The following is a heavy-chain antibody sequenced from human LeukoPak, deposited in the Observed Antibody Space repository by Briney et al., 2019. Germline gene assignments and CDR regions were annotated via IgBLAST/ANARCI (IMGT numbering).Heavy chain of an antibody. J-gene: IGHJ5*02. Sequence: ASVKVSCKASGYTFTSYYMHWVRQAPGQGLEWMGIINPSGGSTSYAQKFQGRVTMTRDTSISTAYMELSRLRSDDTAVYYCARVDLGYCSGGSCYGQYNWFDPWGQGTLVTVS. CDR1: GYTFTSYY. V-gene: IGHV1-46*01. CDR2: INPSGGST. D-gene: IGHD2-15*01. CDR3: ARVDLGYCSGGSCYGQYNWFDP.